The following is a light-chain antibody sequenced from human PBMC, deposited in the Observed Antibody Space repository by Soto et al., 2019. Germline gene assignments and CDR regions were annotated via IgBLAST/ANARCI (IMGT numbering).Light chain of an antibody. CDR2: GAS. V-gene: IGKV3-20*01. Sequence: EMVLTQSPGSLSLSPGQRATLSCRASQSVDTTFFAWYQKKPCQAPRLLIYGASKRATGIPDRFSGSGSGTDFTLIISRLEPEDFAVYYCQQYMSSVTFGQGTKVEIK. CDR3: QQYMSSVT. J-gene: IGKJ1*01. CDR1: QSVDTTF.